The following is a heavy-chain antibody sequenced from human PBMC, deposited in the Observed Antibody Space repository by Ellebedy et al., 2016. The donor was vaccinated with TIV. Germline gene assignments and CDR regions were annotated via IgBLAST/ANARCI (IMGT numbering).Heavy chain of an antibody. CDR1: DYTFTSYG. V-gene: IGHV1-18*01. CDR3: ARGKRYCSSTSCYAGGDY. D-gene: IGHD2-2*01. CDR2: ISAYNGNT. J-gene: IGHJ4*02. Sequence: AASVKVSCKASDYTFTSYGISWVRQAPGQGLEWMGWISAYNGNTNYAQKLQGRVTMTTDTSTSTAYMELRSLRSDDTAVYYCARGKRYCSSTSCYAGGDYWGQGTLVTVSS.